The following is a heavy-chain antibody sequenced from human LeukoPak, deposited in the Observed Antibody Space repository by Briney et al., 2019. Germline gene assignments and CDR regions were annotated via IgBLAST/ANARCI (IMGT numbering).Heavy chain of an antibody. J-gene: IGHJ4*02. CDR3: ARDRSYVGFDY. Sequence: GGSLRLSCAASGFTFTDYTINWVRQAPGQGLEWVSSISTSSNISYADSVKGRFTVSRDNAKNSVYLQTNSLRAEDTAVYCCARDRSYVGFDYWGQGTLVTVSS. CDR1: GFTFTDYT. D-gene: IGHD4-23*01. CDR2: ISTSSNI. V-gene: IGHV3-69-1*01.